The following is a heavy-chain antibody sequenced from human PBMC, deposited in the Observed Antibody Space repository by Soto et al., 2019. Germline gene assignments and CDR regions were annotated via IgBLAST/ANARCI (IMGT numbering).Heavy chain of an antibody. D-gene: IGHD3-3*01. CDR1: GGSISSYY. CDR2: IYYSGST. Sequence: KTSETLSLTCTVSGGSISSYYWSWIRQPPGKGLEWIGYIYYSGSTNYNPSLKSRVTISVDTSKNQFSLKLSSVTAADTAVYYCARDRGRYDFWSGYPHDQPYYYYYAMDVWGQGTTVTVSS. J-gene: IGHJ6*02. V-gene: IGHV4-59*01. CDR3: ARDRGRYDFWSGYPHDQPYYYYYAMDV.